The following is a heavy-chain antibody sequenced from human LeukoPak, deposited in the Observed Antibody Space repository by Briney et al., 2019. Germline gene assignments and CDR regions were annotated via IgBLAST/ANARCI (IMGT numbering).Heavy chain of an antibody. V-gene: IGHV1-69*05. CDR2: IIPIFGTA. CDR1: GGTFSSYA. Sequence: SVKVSCKASGGTFSSYAISWVRQAPGQGLEWMGGIIPIFGTANYAQKLQGRVTMTTDTSTSTAYMELRSLRSDDTAVYYCARDKKSYGLYYYYMDVWGKGTTVTVSS. CDR3: ARDKKSYGLYYYYMDV. D-gene: IGHD4-17*01. J-gene: IGHJ6*03.